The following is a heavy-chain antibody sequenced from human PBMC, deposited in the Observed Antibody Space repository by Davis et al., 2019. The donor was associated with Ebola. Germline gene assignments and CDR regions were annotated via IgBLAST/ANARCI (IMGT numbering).Heavy chain of an antibody. D-gene: IGHD3-22*01. CDR3: ARDDVSHYDSSGYFY. CDR1: GFTVSSNY. CDR2: ISSSSSYI. J-gene: IGHJ4*02. V-gene: IGHV3-21*01. Sequence: PGGSLRLSCAASGFTVSSNYMNWVRQAPGKGLEWVSSISSSSSYIYYADSVKGRFTISRDNAKNSLYLQMNSLRAEDTAVYYCARDDVSHYDSSGYFYWGQGTLVTVSS.